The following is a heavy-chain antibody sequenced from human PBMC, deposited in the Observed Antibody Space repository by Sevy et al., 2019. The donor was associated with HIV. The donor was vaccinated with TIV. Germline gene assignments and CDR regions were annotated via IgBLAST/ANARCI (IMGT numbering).Heavy chain of an antibody. CDR2: IYGNNST. V-gene: IGHV3-53*01. CDR1: GFNISSNY. CDR3: ARGEQWLSFNY. D-gene: IGHD6-19*01. Sequence: GGSLRLSCAASGFNISSNYLSWVRRAPVKGLEWVSVIYGNNSTYYADFVKGRFTISRDNSMNTLYLQMNSLRVEDTAIYYCARGEQWLSFNYWGQGTLVTVSS. J-gene: IGHJ4*02.